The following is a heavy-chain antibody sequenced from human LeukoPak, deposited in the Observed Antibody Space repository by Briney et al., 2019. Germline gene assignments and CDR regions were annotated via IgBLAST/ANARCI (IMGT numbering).Heavy chain of an antibody. Sequence: SGGSLRLSRAASGFTFSSYAMSWVRQAPGKGLEWVSAISGTGGSTYNADSVKGRFTISRDNSKYRLYLEMNSLRAEDTAVYYCAKSIGDYYYYYAMDVWGQGTLVTVSS. CDR1: GFTFSSYA. V-gene: IGHV3-23*01. CDR3: AKSIGDYYYYYAMDV. D-gene: IGHD3-16*01. CDR2: ISGTGGST. J-gene: IGHJ6*02.